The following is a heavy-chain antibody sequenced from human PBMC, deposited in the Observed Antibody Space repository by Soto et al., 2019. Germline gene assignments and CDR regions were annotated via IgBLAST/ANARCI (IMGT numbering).Heavy chain of an antibody. CDR1: GYTFTSYT. CDR2: INAGNGNT. Sequence: QVQLVQSGAEVKMPGASVKVSCKASGYTFTSYTVHWVRQAPGQRLEWMGWINAGNGNTKYSQNFQGRLTINRDTSASSVYMELSSLTSEDTAVYYCATWDLNVDYLVQGTLVTVSS. V-gene: IGHV1-3*01. J-gene: IGHJ4*02. CDR3: ATWDLNVDY. D-gene: IGHD1-26*01.